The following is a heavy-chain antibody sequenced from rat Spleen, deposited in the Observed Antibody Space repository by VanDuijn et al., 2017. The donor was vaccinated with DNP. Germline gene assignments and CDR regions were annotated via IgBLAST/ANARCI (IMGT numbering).Heavy chain of an antibody. CDR3: ARDSGDWYFDF. CDR2: ITNTGDST. CDR1: GFTFSNYG. J-gene: IGHJ1*01. D-gene: IGHD1-1*01. Sequence: EVQLVESGGGLVQPGRSLKLSCAASGFTFSNYGMHWIRQAPTKGLEWVASITNTGDSTYYSDSVKGRFSISRDNAKSTLYLQMDSLRSEDTATYYCARDSGDWYFDFWGPGTMVTVSS. V-gene: IGHV5-19*01.